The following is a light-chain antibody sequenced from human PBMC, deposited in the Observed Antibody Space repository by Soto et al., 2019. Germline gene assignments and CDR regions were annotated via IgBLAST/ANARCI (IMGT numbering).Light chain of an antibody. CDR3: CAYVGARSYV. Sequence: QSVLTQPASVSGSPGQSITISCTGTNNLVSWYQQHPGKAPKVVVYEGTKRPSGVSNRFSGSNSGGTASLTISGLQAKDEASYFCCAYVGARSYVFGPGTKV. CDR1: NNL. CDR2: EGT. J-gene: IGLJ1*01. V-gene: IGLV2-23*01.